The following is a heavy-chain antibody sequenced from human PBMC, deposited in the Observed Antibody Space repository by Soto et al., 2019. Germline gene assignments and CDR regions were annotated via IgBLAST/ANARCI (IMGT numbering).Heavy chain of an antibody. J-gene: IGHJ6*02. CDR1: GFTFSSYW. Sequence: GGSLRLSCAASGFTFSSYWMHWVRQAPGKGLVWVSRINSDGSSTSYADSVKGRFTISRDNAKNTLYLQMNSLRAEDTAVYYCARLSRSYYGMDVWGQGTTVTVSS. CDR3: ARLSRSYYGMDV. V-gene: IGHV3-74*01. CDR2: INSDGSST.